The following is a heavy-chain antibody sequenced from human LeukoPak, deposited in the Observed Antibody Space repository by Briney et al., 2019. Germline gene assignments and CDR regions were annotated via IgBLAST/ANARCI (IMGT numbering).Heavy chain of an antibody. CDR2: INPNSGGT. V-gene: IGHV1-2*02. D-gene: IGHD3-3*01. CDR1: GYTFIGYY. J-gene: IGHJ4*02. CDR3: ARSYRSHDFMI. Sequence: ASVKVSCKASGYTFIGYYMHWVRQAPGQGLEWMGWINPNSGGTYYAQKFQGRVTMTRDTSISTAYMQLSSLRSDDTAVYYCARSYRSHDFMIWGQGTLVTVSS.